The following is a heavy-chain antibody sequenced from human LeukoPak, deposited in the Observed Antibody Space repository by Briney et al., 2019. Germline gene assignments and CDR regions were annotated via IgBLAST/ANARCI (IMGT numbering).Heavy chain of an antibody. Sequence: KPSETLSLTCAVYGGSFSGYYWSWIRQPPGKGLEWIGEINHSGSTNYNPSLKSRVTISVDTSKNQLSLKLSSVTAADTAVYYCAGVSFRNTAMVSYWGQGTLVTVSS. V-gene: IGHV4-34*01. D-gene: IGHD5-18*01. J-gene: IGHJ4*02. CDR2: INHSGST. CDR3: AGVSFRNTAMVSY. CDR1: GGSFSGYY.